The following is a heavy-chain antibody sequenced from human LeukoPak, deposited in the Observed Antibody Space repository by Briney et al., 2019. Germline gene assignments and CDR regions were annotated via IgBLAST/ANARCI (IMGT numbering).Heavy chain of an antibody. Sequence: PSETLSLTCTVSGGSFSNYYWSWIRHPPGKGLEWIGYISYSGSTNYNPSLKSRVTISGDTSKNQFSLELSSVTAADTAVYYCARTPAAAGTLYWYFDLWGRGTLVTVSS. CDR3: ARTPAAAGTLYWYFDL. J-gene: IGHJ2*01. V-gene: IGHV4-59*01. CDR2: ISYSGST. D-gene: IGHD6-13*01. CDR1: GGSFSNYY.